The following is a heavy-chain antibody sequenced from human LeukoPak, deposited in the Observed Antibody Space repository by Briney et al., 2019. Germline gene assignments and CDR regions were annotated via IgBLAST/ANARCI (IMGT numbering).Heavy chain of an antibody. CDR2: IWYDGTNK. D-gene: IGHD3-22*01. J-gene: IGHJ4*02. CDR1: GFTFSSYG. CDR3: ARAAYDNSGYLTL. Sequence: PGRSLRLSCVASGFTFSSYGMHWARQAPGKGLEWVAVIWYDGTNKYYADFVKGRFTISRDSSKNTLYLQMNSLRAEDTAVYYCARAAYDNSGYLTLWGQGTLVTVSS. V-gene: IGHV3-33*01.